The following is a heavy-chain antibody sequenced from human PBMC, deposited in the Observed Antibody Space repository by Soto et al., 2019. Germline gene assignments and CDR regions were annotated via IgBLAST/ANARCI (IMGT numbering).Heavy chain of an antibody. J-gene: IGHJ4*02. CDR1: GFTFSSYA. CDR3: TKANRYCSGANCFTFDY. CDR2: ISGSGGTT. V-gene: IGHV3-23*01. D-gene: IGHD2-15*01. Sequence: GGSLRLSCAASGFTFSSYAMTWVRQGPGKGLEWVSAISGSGGTTYYADSVKGRFTISRDNSKNTLYLQMNSLRAEDTAVYYCTKANRYCSGANCFTFDYWGLGTLVTVSS.